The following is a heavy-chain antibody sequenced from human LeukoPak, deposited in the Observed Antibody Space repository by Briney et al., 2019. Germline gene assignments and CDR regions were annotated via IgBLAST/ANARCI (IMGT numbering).Heavy chain of an antibody. J-gene: IGHJ6*02. Sequence: GASVKVSCKASGYTFTSYGISWVRQAPGQGLEWMGWISAYNGNTNYAQKFQGRVTMTRNTSISTAYMELSSLRSEDTAVYYCARNPLYLQFYYYGMDVWGQGTTVTVPS. D-gene: IGHD2-2*02. CDR1: GYTFTSYG. CDR2: ISAYNGNT. CDR3: ARNPLYLQFYYYGMDV. V-gene: IGHV1-18*01.